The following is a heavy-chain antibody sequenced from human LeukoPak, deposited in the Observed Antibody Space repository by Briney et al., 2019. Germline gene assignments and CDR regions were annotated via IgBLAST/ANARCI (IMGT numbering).Heavy chain of an antibody. CDR1: GFNFKTYG. Sequence: PGGSLRLSCAASGFNFKTYGMHWVRQAPGKGLEWVAFTRYEGNNKYYADSMKGRFTISRDNSKNTLYLQMNSLRPEDTAVYYCAKDGPQHSTSWYSYYFDYWGQGTLVTVSS. J-gene: IGHJ4*01. CDR3: AKDGPQHSTSWYSYYFDY. V-gene: IGHV3-30*02. CDR2: TRYEGNNK. D-gene: IGHD6-13*01.